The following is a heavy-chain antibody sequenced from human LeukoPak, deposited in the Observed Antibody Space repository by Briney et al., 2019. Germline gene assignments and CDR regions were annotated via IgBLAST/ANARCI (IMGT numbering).Heavy chain of an antibody. V-gene: IGHV4-39*01. Sequence: SETLSLTCSVSGASISGGTYYWGWIRQPPGKGLEWIGRIYYTGSTYVNPSLKSRVTISVDTSKNQFSLKLSSVTAADTAVYYCARRGGSGRAFDYWGQGTLVTVSS. J-gene: IGHJ4*02. D-gene: IGHD1-26*01. CDR2: IYYTGST. CDR3: ARRGGSGRAFDY. CDR1: GASISGGTYY.